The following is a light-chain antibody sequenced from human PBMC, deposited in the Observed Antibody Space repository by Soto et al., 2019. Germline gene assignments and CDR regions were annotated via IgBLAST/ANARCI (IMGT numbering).Light chain of an antibody. V-gene: IGKV3D-20*02. CDR1: QSVTNNY. Sequence: EIVLTQSPGTLSLSPGERATLSCRASQSVTNNYLAWYQQKPGQAPRLLIHDVSSRATGIPDRFSGSGSGTDFTLTINSLQPEDFATYFCQQSFSGATFGQGTKVDIK. J-gene: IGKJ1*01. CDR2: DVS. CDR3: QQSFSGAT.